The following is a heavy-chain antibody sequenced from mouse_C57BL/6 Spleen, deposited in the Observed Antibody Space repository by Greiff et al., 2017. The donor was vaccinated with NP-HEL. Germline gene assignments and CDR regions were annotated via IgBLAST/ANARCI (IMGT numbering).Heavy chain of an antibody. CDR1: GYSFTGYY. CDR3: ASGGNYPFAY. Sequence: VQLQQSGPELVKPGASVKISCKASGYSFTGYYMNWVKQSPEKSLEWIGEINPSTGGTTYNQKFKAKATLTVDKSSSTAYMQLKSLTSEDSAVYYCASGGNYPFAYWGQGPLVTVSA. CDR2: INPSTGGT. D-gene: IGHD2-1*01. V-gene: IGHV1-42*01. J-gene: IGHJ3*01.